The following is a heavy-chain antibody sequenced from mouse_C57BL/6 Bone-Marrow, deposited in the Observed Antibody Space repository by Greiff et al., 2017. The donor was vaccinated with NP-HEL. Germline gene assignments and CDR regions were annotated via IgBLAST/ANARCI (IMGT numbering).Heavy chain of an antibody. CDR3: ARSSITTVVPRWYFDV. Sequence: VQLQQPGTELVKPGASVKLSCKASGYTFTSYWMHWVKQRPGQGLEWIGNINPSNGGTNYNEKFKSKATLTVDKSSSTAYMQLSSLTSEDSAVYYGARSSITTVVPRWYFDVWGTGTTVTVSS. CDR1: GYTFTSYW. CDR2: INPSNGGT. J-gene: IGHJ1*03. V-gene: IGHV1-53*01. D-gene: IGHD1-1*01.